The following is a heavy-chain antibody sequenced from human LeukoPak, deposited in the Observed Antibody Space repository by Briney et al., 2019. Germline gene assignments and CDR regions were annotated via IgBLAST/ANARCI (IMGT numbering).Heavy chain of an antibody. CDR3: ARRGGRGFFDY. V-gene: IGHV4-39*01. D-gene: IGHD2-15*01. Sequence: PSETLPLTCTVSGGSISSSSYYLGWIRQPPGKGLEWIGSIYYSGSTYYNPSLKSRVTISVDTSKNQFSLKLSSVTAADTAVYYCARRGGRGFFDYWGQGTLVTVSS. CDR2: IYYSGST. CDR1: GGSISSSSYY. J-gene: IGHJ4*02.